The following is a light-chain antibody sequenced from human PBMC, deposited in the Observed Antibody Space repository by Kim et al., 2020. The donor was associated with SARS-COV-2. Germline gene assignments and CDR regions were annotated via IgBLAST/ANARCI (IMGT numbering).Light chain of an antibody. J-gene: IGKJ2*01. Sequence: EIVLTQSPGTLPLSPGERATLSCRASQSVTSNFLAWYQQKPGQAPKLLIYGASSRANGIPDRFSGSGSGTDFTLTISRLEPEDFAVYYCQQYGSSPDTFGQGTKLEI. CDR2: GAS. CDR3: QQYGSSPDT. V-gene: IGKV3-20*01. CDR1: QSVTSNF.